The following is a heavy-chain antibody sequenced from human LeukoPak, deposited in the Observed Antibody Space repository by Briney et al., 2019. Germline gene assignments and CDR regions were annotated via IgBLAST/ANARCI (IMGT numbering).Heavy chain of an antibody. V-gene: IGHV3-74*01. CDR2: TNLHGTTV. J-gene: IGHJ4*02. CDR1: GLSFSNYW. Sequence: PGGCLRLSCAVSGLSFSNYWMHWVRQAPGKGLVWVARTNLHGTTVDYADSVKGRFTISRDNAKNTLFLQMNSLRAEDTAVYYCASGYTYVRLGDHWGQGTLVTVSS. CDR3: ASGYTYVRLGDH. D-gene: IGHD5-18*01.